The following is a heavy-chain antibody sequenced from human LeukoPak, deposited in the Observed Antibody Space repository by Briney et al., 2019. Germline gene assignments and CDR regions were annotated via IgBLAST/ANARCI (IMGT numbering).Heavy chain of an antibody. V-gene: IGHV4-38-2*02. D-gene: IGHD2-8*01. Sequence: SETLSLTCTVSDSSITSTYYWAWFRQPPGKGLEWIATVFRLQTVRTFYNPSLESRVTMSLDPSQNQFSLNLTSVTAADTALYSCARVLHAPYLIDSWGQGTLVTVSS. CDR2: VFRLQTVRT. J-gene: IGHJ4*02. CDR1: DSSITSTYY. CDR3: ARVLHAPYLIDS.